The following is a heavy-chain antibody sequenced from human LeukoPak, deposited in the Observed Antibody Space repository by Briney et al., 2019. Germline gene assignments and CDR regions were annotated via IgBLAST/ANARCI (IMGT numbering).Heavy chain of an antibody. V-gene: IGHV3-21*01. D-gene: IGHD2-15*01. CDR2: ISSSSSYI. J-gene: IGHJ4*02. CDR1: GFTFSSYR. CDR3: ARDHQEYCSGGSCTYFDY. Sequence: GGSLRLSCAASGFTFSSYRMNWVRQAPGKGLEWVSSISSSSSYIYYADSVKGRFTISRDNAKNSLYLQMNSLRAEDTAVYYCARDHQEYCSGGSCTYFDYWGQGTLVTVSS.